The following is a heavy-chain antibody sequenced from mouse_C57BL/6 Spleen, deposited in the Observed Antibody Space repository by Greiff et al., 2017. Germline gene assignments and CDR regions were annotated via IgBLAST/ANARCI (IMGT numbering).Heavy chain of an antibody. V-gene: IGHV14-1*01. CDR3: TTEAPAMDY. CDR2: IDPEDGDT. Sequence: VQLKESGAELVRPGASVKLSCTASGFNIKDYYMHWVKQRPEQGLEWIGRIDPEDGDTEYAPKFQGKATMTADTSSNIAYLQLSSLTSEDTAVYYCTTEAPAMDYWGQGTSVTVSS. CDR1: GFNIKDYY. J-gene: IGHJ4*01.